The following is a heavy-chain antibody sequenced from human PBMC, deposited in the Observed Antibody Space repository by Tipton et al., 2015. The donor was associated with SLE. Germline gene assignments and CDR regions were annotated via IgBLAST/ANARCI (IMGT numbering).Heavy chain of an antibody. J-gene: IGHJ4*02. CDR3: ARALDY. CDR2: IGSSNSYI. V-gene: IGHV3-21*03. Sequence: SLRLSCAASGITFRNYWIHWVRQAPGKGLEWVSSIGSSNSYIYYADSVKGRFTVSRDNAKNSLSLQMNSLRAEDTGVYYCARALDYWGQGTLVTVSS. CDR1: GITFRNYW.